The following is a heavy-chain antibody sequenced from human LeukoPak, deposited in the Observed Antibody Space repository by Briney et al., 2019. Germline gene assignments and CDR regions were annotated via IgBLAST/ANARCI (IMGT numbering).Heavy chain of an antibody. CDR1: GYIFTNYG. D-gene: IGHD3-10*01. CDR3: VRDSDHAPDY. Sequence: ASVRVSCKTSGYIFTNYGVSWVRQAPGQGLEWMGWINVYNGHTIYAQEFQGRVTLTTDTSTSTAHMDLRSLRSDDTAVYYCVRDSDHAPDYWGQGTLVTVSS. V-gene: IGHV1-18*01. J-gene: IGHJ4*02. CDR2: INVYNGHT.